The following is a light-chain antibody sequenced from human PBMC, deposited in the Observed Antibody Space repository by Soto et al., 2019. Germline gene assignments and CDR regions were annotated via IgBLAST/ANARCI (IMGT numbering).Light chain of an antibody. J-gene: IGLJ2*01. CDR1: SSDVGGYDF. V-gene: IGLV2-14*01. CDR3: CSFTSSRTAL. CDR2: EVT. Sequence: QSALTQPASVSGSPGQSITISCTGTSSDVGGYDFVSWYQLHPDKAPKLMIYEVTNRPSGVSDRFSGSKSGNTASLTISGLQAEDEADYFCCSFTSSRTALFGGGTKLTVL.